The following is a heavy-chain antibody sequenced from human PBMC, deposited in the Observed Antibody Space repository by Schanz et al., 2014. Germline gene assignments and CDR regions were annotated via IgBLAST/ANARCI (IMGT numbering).Heavy chain of an antibody. CDR2: IGSSSSRI. Sequence: EVQLVESGGGLIQPGGSLRLSCAASGFGFSSYSMNWVRQAPGKGLEWISYIGSSSSRIDHADSVKGRFTISRDNAKNSVFLQMNSLRAEDTAVYYCARIGGSVFDYWAQGTLVTVSS. CDR3: ARIGGSVFDY. V-gene: IGHV3-48*01. J-gene: IGHJ4*02. D-gene: IGHD3-10*01. CDR1: GFGFSSYS.